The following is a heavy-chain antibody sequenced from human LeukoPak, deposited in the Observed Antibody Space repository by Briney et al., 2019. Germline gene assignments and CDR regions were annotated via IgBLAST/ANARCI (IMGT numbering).Heavy chain of an antibody. CDR2: IYINGDT. V-gene: IGHV4-4*09. Sequence: SETLSLTCSVSGDSITSFYWSWIRQAPGKGLQCIGFIYINGDTSYNPSLKGRATLSLDTSRNQFSLRLTSVTAADTAVYYCAKTARTFPSWGPGILVTVSS. J-gene: IGHJ5*02. CDR1: GDSITSFY. D-gene: IGHD1-7*01. CDR3: AKTARTFPS.